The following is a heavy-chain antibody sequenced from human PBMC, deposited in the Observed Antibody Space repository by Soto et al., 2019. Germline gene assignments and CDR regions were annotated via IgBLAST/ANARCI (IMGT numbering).Heavy chain of an antibody. Sequence: GGSLKLSCAASGFTVSTNYMSWVRQAPGKGLECVSVIYSGGKTYYADSVKGRFTISRDDSKNTWYLQMNSLRPEDTAVYYCARDRSSACTTGGDVFDFWGQGTLVTVSS. CDR2: IYSGGKT. CDR3: ARDRSSACTTGGDVFDF. CDR1: GFTVSTNY. J-gene: IGHJ4*02. V-gene: IGHV3-66*01. D-gene: IGHD6-25*01.